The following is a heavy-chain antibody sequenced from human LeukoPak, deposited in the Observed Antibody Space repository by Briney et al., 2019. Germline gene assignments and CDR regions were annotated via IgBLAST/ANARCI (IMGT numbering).Heavy chain of an antibody. V-gene: IGHV3-30*02. Sequence: GGSLTLSCAASGFNLINSDMLWVGQAPGKGLEWVAFIHYDGSEKRYADSLKGRFTISRDDSKNTLYLQMNSLRGEDAAVYYCARNRVGFHYADAFDMWGQATMVTVSS. CDR3: ARNRVGFHYADAFDM. CDR2: IHYDGSEK. CDR1: GFNLINSD. J-gene: IGHJ3*02. D-gene: IGHD5-24*01.